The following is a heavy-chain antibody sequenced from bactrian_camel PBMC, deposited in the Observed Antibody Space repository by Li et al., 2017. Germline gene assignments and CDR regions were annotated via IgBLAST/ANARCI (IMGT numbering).Heavy chain of an antibody. Sequence: HVQLVESGGGLVQPGGSLRLSCVASVLTLSNTWMHWVRQVPGKGLEWVSTIGTGGDGTYYADSVKGRFTISQDNAKNTVYLQMNNLKPEDTAVYYCAAAVGPYGGSWFTCPDDFGYWGQGTQVTVS. CDR3: AAAVGPYGGSWFTCPDDFGY. D-gene: IGHD6*01. V-gene: IGHV3S1*01. J-gene: IGHJ6*01. CDR2: IGTGGDGT. CDR1: VLTLSNTW.